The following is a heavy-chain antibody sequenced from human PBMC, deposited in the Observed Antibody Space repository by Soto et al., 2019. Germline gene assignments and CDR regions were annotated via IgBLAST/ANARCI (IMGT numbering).Heavy chain of an antibody. V-gene: IGHV4-59*01. CDR3: ARDIAAAGTEGYYYYYGMDV. D-gene: IGHD6-13*01. CDR2: IYYSGST. Sequence: QVQLQESGPGLVKPSETLSLTCTVSGGSISSYYWSWIRQPPGKGLEWIGYIYYSGSTNYNPSLKSRVTISVDTSKNQFSLKLSSVTAADTAVYYCARDIAAAGTEGYYYYYGMDVW. J-gene: IGHJ6*01. CDR1: GGSISSYY.